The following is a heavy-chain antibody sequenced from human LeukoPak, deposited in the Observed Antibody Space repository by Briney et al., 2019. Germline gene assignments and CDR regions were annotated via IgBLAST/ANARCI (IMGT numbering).Heavy chain of an antibody. Sequence: SVKVSCKASGFTFTSSAMQWVRQARGQRLEWIGWIVVGSGNTNYAQKFQERVTITRDMSTSTAYMELSSLRSEDTAVYYCARDTNYYGSGSYFRFDYWGQGTLVTVSS. V-gene: IGHV1-58*02. CDR3: ARDTNYYGSGSYFRFDY. D-gene: IGHD3-10*01. CDR2: IVVGSGNT. J-gene: IGHJ4*02. CDR1: GFTFTSSA.